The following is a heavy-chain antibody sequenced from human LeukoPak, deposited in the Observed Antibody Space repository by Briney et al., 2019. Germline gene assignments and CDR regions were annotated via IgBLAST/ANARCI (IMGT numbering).Heavy chain of an antibody. CDR2: IYYSGNA. V-gene: IGHV4-39*02. Sequence: PGGSLRLSCVASGFTLSYYDMHWVRQPPGKGLEWIGSIYYSGNAYYNPSLRSRVSISVDTSKNHFSLKLSSLTAADTAVYYCARSWYYGSGRYYPDWFDPWGQGTLVTVSS. D-gene: IGHD3-10*01. CDR1: GFTLSYYD. J-gene: IGHJ5*02. CDR3: ARSWYYGSGRYYPDWFDP.